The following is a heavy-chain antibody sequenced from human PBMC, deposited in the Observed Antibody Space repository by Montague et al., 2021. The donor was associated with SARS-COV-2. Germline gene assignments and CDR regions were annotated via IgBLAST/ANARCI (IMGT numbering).Heavy chain of an antibody. V-gene: IGHV4-39*07. Sequence: SETLSLTCTVSGGSISSSNYYWGWIRQPPGKGLEWIGNMYYSASTYSNPSLKSRVTISIDTSKNQFSLKLSSVTAADTAVYYCARDDIVLQGVTKGMDVWGQGTTVTVSS. CDR2: MYYSAST. J-gene: IGHJ6*02. CDR1: GGSISSSNYY. D-gene: IGHD3-10*01. CDR3: ARDDIVLQGVTKGMDV.